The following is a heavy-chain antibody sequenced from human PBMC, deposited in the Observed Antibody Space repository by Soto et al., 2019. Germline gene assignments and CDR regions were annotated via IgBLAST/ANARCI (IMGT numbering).Heavy chain of an antibody. Sequence: PGGSLRLSCAASGFTFSSFWMTWVRQAPGMGLEWVANIKQDGREKNYVESVKGRFTISGDNSKNTLYLQMNSLRAEDTAVYYCARVWGIENAFDIWGQGTMVTVSS. CDR2: IKQDGREK. CDR1: GFTFSSFW. CDR3: ARVWGIENAFDI. D-gene: IGHD7-27*01. V-gene: IGHV3-7*03. J-gene: IGHJ3*02.